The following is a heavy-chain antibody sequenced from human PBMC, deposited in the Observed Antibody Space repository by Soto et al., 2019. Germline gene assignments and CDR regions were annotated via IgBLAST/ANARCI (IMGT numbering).Heavy chain of an antibody. CDR2: IYHSGST. Sequence: KTSETLSLTCAVSGGSISSGGYSWSWIRQPPGKGLEWIGYIYHSGSTYYNPSLKSRVTISVDRSKNQFSLKLSSVTAADTAVYYCARGAEQWLVWFDPWGQGTLVTVSS. D-gene: IGHD6-19*01. CDR1: GGSISSGGYS. CDR3: ARGAEQWLVWFDP. V-gene: IGHV4-30-2*01. J-gene: IGHJ5*02.